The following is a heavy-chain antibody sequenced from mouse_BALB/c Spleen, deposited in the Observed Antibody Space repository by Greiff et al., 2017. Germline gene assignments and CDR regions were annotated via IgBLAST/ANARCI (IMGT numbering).Heavy chain of an antibody. CDR3: ARQFYDYDPLYYAMDY. CDR2: ISNGGGST. Sequence: EVQGVESGGGLVQPGGSLKLSCAASGFTFSSYTMSWVRQTPEKRLEWVAYISNGGGSTYYPDTVKGRFTISRDNAKNTLYLQMSSLKSEDTAMYYCARQFYDYDPLYYAMDYWGQGTSVTVSS. CDR1: GFTFSSYT. D-gene: IGHD2-4*01. V-gene: IGHV5-12-2*01. J-gene: IGHJ4*01.